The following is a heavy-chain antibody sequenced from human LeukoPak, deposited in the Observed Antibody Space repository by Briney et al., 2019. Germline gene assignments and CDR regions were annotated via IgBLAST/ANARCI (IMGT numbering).Heavy chain of an antibody. Sequence: SETLSLTCTVSGDSISSYYWSWIRQPPGKGLEWIGYIYYSGTTNYNPSLKSRVTISVDTSKNQFSLKLSSVTAADTAVYYCAKETTDLPADVWGKGTTVTVSS. CDR3: AKETTDLPADV. D-gene: IGHD4-11*01. V-gene: IGHV4-59*12. J-gene: IGHJ6*04. CDR1: GDSISSYY. CDR2: IYYSGTT.